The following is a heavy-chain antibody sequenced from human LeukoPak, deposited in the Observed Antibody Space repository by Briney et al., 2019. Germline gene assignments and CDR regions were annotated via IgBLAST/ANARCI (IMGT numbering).Heavy chain of an antibody. D-gene: IGHD6-6*01. Sequence: SGGSLRLSCAASGFAFSDHWMIWVRQSPGKGLEWVANINHDESKKYYVDSVEGRFTISRDNAKNSLYLQMNSLGAEDTAVYYCAISTYSSSPSWGQGTLVTVSS. CDR1: GFAFSDHW. J-gene: IGHJ5*02. CDR2: INHDESKK. V-gene: IGHV3-7*01. CDR3: AISTYSSSPS.